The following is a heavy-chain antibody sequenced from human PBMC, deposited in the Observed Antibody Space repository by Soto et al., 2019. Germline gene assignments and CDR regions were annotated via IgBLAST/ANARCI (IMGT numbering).Heavy chain of an antibody. CDR1: GGTFSSYA. V-gene: IGHV1-69*13. D-gene: IGHD6-13*01. Sequence: EASVKVSCKASGGTFSSYAISWVRQAPGQGLEWMGGIIPIFGTANYAQKFQGRVTITADESTSTAYMELSSLRSEDTAVYYCAQQLVPPPRWNYYYYYGMDVWGQGTTVTVSS. CDR2: IIPIFGTA. J-gene: IGHJ6*02. CDR3: AQQLVPPPRWNYYYYYGMDV.